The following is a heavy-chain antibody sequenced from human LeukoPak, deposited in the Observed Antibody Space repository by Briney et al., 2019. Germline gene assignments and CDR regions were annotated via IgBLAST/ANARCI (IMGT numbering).Heavy chain of an antibody. J-gene: IGHJ4*02. D-gene: IGHD1-26*01. CDR2: ITSDSRYM. Sequence: KSGGSLRLSCAASGFTFSSYNMNWVRQAPGKGLEWVSSITSDSRYMYYADSVKGRFTISRDNAKNSLSLQMNNLRAEDTAVYYCARDLSVGSKPDLGFDYWGQGTLVTVSS. V-gene: IGHV3-21*01. CDR3: ARDLSVGSKPDLGFDY. CDR1: GFTFSSYN.